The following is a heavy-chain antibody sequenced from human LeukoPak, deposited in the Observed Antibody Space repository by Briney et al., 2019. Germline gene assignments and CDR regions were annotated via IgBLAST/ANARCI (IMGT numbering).Heavy chain of an antibody. CDR1: GYTFTGYY. D-gene: IGHD6-13*01. CDR2: INPNSGGT. J-gene: IGHJ4*02. V-gene: IGHV1-2*06. Sequence: GASVKVSCKASGYTFTGYYMHWVRQAPGQGLEWMGRINPNSGGTNYAQKFQGRVTTTRDTSISTAYMELSRLRSDDTAVYYCARVPTTGPRYSSSWYRIYFDYWGQGTLVTVSS. CDR3: ARVPTTGPRYSSSWYRIYFDY.